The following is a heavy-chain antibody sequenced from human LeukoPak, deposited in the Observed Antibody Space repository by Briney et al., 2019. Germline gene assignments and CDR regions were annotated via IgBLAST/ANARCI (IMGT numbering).Heavy chain of an antibody. CDR1: GGTFSSYS. J-gene: IGHJ6*03. V-gene: IGHV1-18*01. CDR3: ARVAYCGGDCPVGYYYYMDV. Sequence: ASVKVSCKTSGGTFSSYSISWVRQAPGQGLEWMGWISAYNGNTNYAQKLQGRVTMTTDTSTSTAYMELRSLRSDDTAVYYCARVAYCGGDCPVGYYYYMDVWGKGTTVTISS. D-gene: IGHD2-21*02. CDR2: ISAYNGNT.